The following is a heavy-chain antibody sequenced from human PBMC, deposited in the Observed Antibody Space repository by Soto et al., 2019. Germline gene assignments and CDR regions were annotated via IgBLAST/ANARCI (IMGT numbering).Heavy chain of an antibody. CDR2: ISYDGSNK. D-gene: IGHD6-19*01. V-gene: IGHV3-30*18. J-gene: IGHJ4*02. Sequence: QVPLVESGGGVVQPGRSLRLSCAASGFTFSSYAMHWVRQAPGKGLEWVAVISYDGSNKYYADSVKGRFTISRDNSKNTLYLQMNSLRAEDTAVYYCAKAMNGWVFDYWGQGTLVTVSS. CDR1: GFTFSSYA. CDR3: AKAMNGWVFDY.